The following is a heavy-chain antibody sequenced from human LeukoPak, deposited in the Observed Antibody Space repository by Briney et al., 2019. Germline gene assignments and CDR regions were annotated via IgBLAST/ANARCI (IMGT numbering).Heavy chain of an antibody. CDR3: ARGGKLHPQSPY. V-gene: IGHV3-7*01. CDR1: GFTFTTYW. D-gene: IGHD3-16*01. CDR2: INQDGSEK. Sequence: GGSLRLSCAASGFTFTTYWMSWVRQAPGKGLEWVANINQDGSEKYYVDSVKGRFTISRDNDKNSLYLQMNSLGAEDTAVYYCARGGKLHPQSPYWGQGTLVTVSS. J-gene: IGHJ4*02.